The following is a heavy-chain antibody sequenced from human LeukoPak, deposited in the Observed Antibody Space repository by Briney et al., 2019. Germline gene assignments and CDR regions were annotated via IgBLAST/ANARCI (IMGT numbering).Heavy chain of an antibody. J-gene: IGHJ5*02. D-gene: IGHD6-6*01. CDR2: IYYSGST. CDR1: GGSISSYY. V-gene: IGHV4-59*01. CDR3: AREARYNWFDP. Sequence: SETLPLTCTVSGGSISSYYWSWIRQPPGKGLEWIGYIYYSGSTNYNPSLKSRVTISVDTSKNQFSLELSSVTAADTAVYYCAREARYNWFDPWGQGTLVTVSS.